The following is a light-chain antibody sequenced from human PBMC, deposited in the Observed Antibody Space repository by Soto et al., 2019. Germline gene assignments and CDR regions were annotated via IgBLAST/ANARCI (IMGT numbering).Light chain of an antibody. J-gene: IGKJ1*01. V-gene: IGKV3-20*01. CDR2: EAS. Sequence: EIVLTQSPGTLSLSPGERATLSCRASQSVSSSSLAWYQQNPGQAPRLLIYEASSRATGIPDRFSGSGSGTDFTLTISRLEPEDFAVYYCQQYGSSPWTFGQGTKVDIK. CDR1: QSVSSSS. CDR3: QQYGSSPWT.